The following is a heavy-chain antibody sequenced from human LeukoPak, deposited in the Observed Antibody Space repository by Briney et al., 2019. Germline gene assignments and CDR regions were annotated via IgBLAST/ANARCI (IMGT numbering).Heavy chain of an antibody. D-gene: IGHD2-8*01. CDR2: ITPIFGTA. J-gene: IGHJ3*02. CDR1: GGTFSSYA. CDR3: APTICTNGVCGAFDI. Sequence: ASVKVSCKASGGTFSSYAISWVRQAPGQGLEWMGGITPIFGTANYAQKFQGRVTITADESTSTAYMELSSLRSEDTAVYYCAPTICTNGVCGAFDIWGQGTMVTVSS. V-gene: IGHV1-69*13.